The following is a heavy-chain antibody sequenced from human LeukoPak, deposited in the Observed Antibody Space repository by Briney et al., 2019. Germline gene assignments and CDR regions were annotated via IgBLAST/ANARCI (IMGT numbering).Heavy chain of an antibody. Sequence: GASVKVSCKAPGYTFTGYYMHWVRQAPGQGLEWMGWINPNSGGTNYAQKFRGRVTMTRDTSISTAYMELSRLRSDDTAVYYCARDPIDPEYSLDYWGQGTLVTVSS. CDR1: GYTFTGYY. CDR2: INPNSGGT. CDR3: ARDPIDPEYSLDY. D-gene: IGHD6-6*01. V-gene: IGHV1-2*02. J-gene: IGHJ4*02.